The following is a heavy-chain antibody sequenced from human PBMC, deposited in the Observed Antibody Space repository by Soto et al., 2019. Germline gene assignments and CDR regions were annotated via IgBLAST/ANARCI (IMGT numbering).Heavy chain of an antibody. J-gene: IGHJ4*02. V-gene: IGHV1-69*13. CDR3: AGGSCSSTSCYKEYYFDL. CDR2: IIPMFGTS. Sequence: SVKVSCKASGGTFSGYAISWVRQAPGQGLEWMGEIIPMFGTSNYAQKFQGRVTITADESTSTAYMELSSLRSEDTAVYYCAGGSCSSTSCYKEYYFDLWGQGTLVTVSS. CDR1: GGTFSGYA. D-gene: IGHD2-2*02.